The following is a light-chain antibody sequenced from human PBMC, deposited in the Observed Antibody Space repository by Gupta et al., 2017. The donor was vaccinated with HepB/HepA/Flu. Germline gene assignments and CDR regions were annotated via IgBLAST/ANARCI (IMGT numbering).Light chain of an antibody. Sequence: QSVLTQPPSASGTPGRRVTLSFSGSSSNIGSNTVNWYQQRPGTAPKLLIYSNYRRSSGVPDRFSGSKSGTSASLAITGLQAEEEADYYCASEDDSRNVVAFGGGTNLTVL. CDR1: SSNIGSNT. V-gene: IGLV1-44*01. J-gene: IGLJ2*01. CDR2: SNY. CDR3: ASEDDSRNVVA.